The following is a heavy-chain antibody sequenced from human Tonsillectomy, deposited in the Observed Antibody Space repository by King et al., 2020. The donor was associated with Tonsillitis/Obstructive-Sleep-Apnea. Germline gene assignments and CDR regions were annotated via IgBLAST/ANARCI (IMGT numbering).Heavy chain of an antibody. CDR1: GFTFSRYW. J-gene: IGHJ5*02. D-gene: IGHD2-2*02. V-gene: IGHV3-7*04. CDR3: ARGGYCSGTNCYIFDP. Sequence: QLVESGGGLVQPGGSLRLSCAASGFTFSRYWMSWVRQAPGKGLEWVANINQDGSEKYYMDSVTGRFAISRDNAKNSLYLQMNSLRAEDTAMYYCARGGYCSGTNCYIFDPWGQGTLVTVSS. CDR2: INQDGSEK.